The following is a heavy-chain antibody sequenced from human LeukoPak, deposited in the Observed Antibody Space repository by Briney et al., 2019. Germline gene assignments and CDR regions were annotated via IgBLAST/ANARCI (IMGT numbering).Heavy chain of an antibody. Sequence: ASVKVSCKASGYTFTRYYMHWVRQAPGQGLEWMGWINPNSGGTHYAQKFQGRVTLTRDTSISTAYMELSRLRSDDTAVYYGARVAGIVVVFDYWGQGTLVTVSS. J-gene: IGHJ4*02. CDR2: INPNSGGT. V-gene: IGHV1-2*02. D-gene: IGHD2-15*01. CDR1: GYTFTRYY. CDR3: ARVAGIVVVFDY.